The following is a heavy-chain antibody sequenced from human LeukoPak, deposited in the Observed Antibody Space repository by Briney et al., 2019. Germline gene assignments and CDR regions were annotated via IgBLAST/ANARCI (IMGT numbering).Heavy chain of an antibody. Sequence: PSETLSLACSVSGGSIRSSSYYWGRIRQPPGKGLEWIGSIYYTGSTSYKPSLKSRVTISVDTSRNQFSLKLSSVTAADTDVYYCARQTLTVTKSSFGNWGQGTLVTVSS. CDR2: IYYTGST. CDR1: GGSIRSSSYY. V-gene: IGHV4-39*01. J-gene: IGHJ4*02. CDR3: ARQTLTVTKSSFGN. D-gene: IGHD4-17*01.